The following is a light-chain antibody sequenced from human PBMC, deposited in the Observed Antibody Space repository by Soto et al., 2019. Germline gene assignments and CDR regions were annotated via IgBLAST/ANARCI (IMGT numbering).Light chain of an antibody. CDR3: QQYASSPT. J-gene: IGKJ4*02. V-gene: IGKV3-20*01. Sequence: EIVLTQSPGTLSLSPGESATLFCRASQSVSRYLAWYQQKPGQTPRLLIYGASARAPGIPDTFSASGSGTDFTLTISRLEPEDSAVYYCQQYASSPTFGRGTKVEIK. CDR2: GAS. CDR1: QSVSRY.